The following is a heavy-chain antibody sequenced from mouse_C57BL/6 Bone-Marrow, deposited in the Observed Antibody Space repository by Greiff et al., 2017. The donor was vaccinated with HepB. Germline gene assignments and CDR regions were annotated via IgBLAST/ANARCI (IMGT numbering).Heavy chain of an antibody. V-gene: IGHV3-6*01. CDR2: ISYDGNN. Sequence: EVQLQQSGPGLVKPSQSLSLTCSVTGYSLTSGYYWNWIRQFPGNKLEWMGYISYDGNNNYNPSLKNRISITRDTSNNQFFLKLNSVTTEDTATYYCARVSYYFDYWGQGTTLTVSS. J-gene: IGHJ2*01. CDR3: ARVSYYFDY. CDR1: GYSLTSGYY.